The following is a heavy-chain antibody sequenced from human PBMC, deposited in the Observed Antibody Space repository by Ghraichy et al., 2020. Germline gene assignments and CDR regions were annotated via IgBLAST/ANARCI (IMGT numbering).Heavy chain of an antibody. J-gene: IGHJ4*02. CDR2: ISSSSSYI. Sequence: GGSLRLSCAASGFTFSSYSMNWVRQAPGKGLEWVSSISSSSSYIYYADSVKGRFTISRDNAKNSLYLQMNSLRAEDTAVYYCAREQYKSGVAVAVYYFDYWGQGTLVTVSS. D-gene: IGHD6-19*01. CDR3: AREQYKSGVAVAVYYFDY. V-gene: IGHV3-21*01. CDR1: GFTFSSYS.